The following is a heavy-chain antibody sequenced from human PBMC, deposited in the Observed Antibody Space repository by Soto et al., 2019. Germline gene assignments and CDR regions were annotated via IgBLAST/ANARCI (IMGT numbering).Heavy chain of an antibody. Sequence: SETLSLTCIVSGGSISEKYWNWVRQPPGKGLEWIGLIFASGHTDYNPSLKSRVTMSVDASKNQFSLRLTSMTAADTAVYYCVASLAASGLNWLDPWGRGTLVTVSS. CDR1: GGSISEKY. CDR2: IFASGHT. V-gene: IGHV4-4*07. J-gene: IGHJ5*02. D-gene: IGHD6-13*01. CDR3: VASLAASGLNWLDP.